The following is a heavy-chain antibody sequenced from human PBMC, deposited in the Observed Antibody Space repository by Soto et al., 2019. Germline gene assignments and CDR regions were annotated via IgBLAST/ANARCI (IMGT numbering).Heavy chain of an antibody. CDR1: GFTFTSSA. CDR2: IVVGSGNT. J-gene: IGHJ3*02. Sequence: QMQLVQSGPEVKKPGTSVKVSCKASGFTFTSSAMQWVRQARGQRLEWIGWIVVGSGNTNYAQKFQERVTITRDMATSTADMELGSLSTEDTAVYYCAADPALGEGDAFDIWGQGTMVTVSS. V-gene: IGHV1-58*02. D-gene: IGHD3-16*01. CDR3: AADPALGEGDAFDI.